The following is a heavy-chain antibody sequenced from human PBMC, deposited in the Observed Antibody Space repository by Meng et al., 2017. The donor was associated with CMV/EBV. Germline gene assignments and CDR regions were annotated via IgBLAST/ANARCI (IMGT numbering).Heavy chain of an antibody. D-gene: IGHD2-2*01. CDR2: INCKGGDT. Sequence: ASVKVSCKASGYTFTDYYIHWVRQAPGQGPEWMGLINCKGGDTIYAPKLQGRVAMTRDTSVPTTYMQLSGLRSDDTAVYYCASGQYCSSTSCYGYYYYGMDVWGQGTTVTVSS. J-gene: IGHJ6*02. CDR1: GYTFTDYY. V-gene: IGHV1-2*06. CDR3: ASGQYCSSTSCYGYYYYGMDV.